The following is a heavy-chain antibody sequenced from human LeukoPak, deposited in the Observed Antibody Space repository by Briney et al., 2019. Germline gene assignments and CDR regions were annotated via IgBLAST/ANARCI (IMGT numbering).Heavy chain of an antibody. CDR3: ARGRHVLRFLEWFINWFDT. J-gene: IGHJ5*02. D-gene: IGHD3-3*01. V-gene: IGHV4-34*01. CDR2: INHSVST. Sequence: SSETLSLTCAVYGGSFSGYYWSWIRQPPGKVLEWNGEINHSVSTNYNPSLKSRVTISVYTSTKQFSLKLSSVTAADTAVYYCARGRHVLRFLEWFINWFDTWGQGTLVTVSS. CDR1: GGSFSGYY.